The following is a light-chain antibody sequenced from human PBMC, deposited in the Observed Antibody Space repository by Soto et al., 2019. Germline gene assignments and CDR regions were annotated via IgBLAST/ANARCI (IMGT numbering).Light chain of an antibody. V-gene: IGKV1-33*01. CDR1: QDIGNS. CDR3: QQYNNWPRT. Sequence: DIQMTQSPSSLSASIGDRVTITCQASQDIGNSLNWYQQLPGKPPKLLIYGATNLEAGVPLRFSGRGSGTHFTLTINSLQSEDFAVYYCQQYNNWPRTFGQGTKV. J-gene: IGKJ1*01. CDR2: GAT.